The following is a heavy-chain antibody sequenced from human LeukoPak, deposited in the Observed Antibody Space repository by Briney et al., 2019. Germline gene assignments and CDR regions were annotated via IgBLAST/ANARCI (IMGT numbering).Heavy chain of an antibody. Sequence: GGSLRLSCAASGFTVSSNYMSWVRQTPGKGLEWVSVIYSGGSTYYADSVKGRFTISRDNSKNALYLQMNSLRAEDTAVYYCAKARGVWATLVRLDYWGQGTLVTVSS. V-gene: IGHV3-53*01. CDR3: AKARGVWATLVRLDY. CDR2: IYSGGST. CDR1: GFTVSSNY. J-gene: IGHJ4*02. D-gene: IGHD3-16*01.